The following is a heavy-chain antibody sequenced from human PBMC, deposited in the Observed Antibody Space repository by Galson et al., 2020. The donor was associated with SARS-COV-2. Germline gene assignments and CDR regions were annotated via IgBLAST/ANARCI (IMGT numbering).Heavy chain of an antibody. CDR1: GFTFSSYA. Sequence: GESLKISCAASGFTFSSYAMHWVRQAPGKGLEWVAVISYDGSNKYYADSVKGRFTISRDNSKNTLYLQMNSLRAEDTAVYYCAKSASGSYYNAFDIWGQGTMVTVSS. CDR2: ISYDGSNK. CDR3: AKSASGSYYNAFDI. D-gene: IGHD3-10*01. J-gene: IGHJ3*02. V-gene: IGHV3-30-3*02.